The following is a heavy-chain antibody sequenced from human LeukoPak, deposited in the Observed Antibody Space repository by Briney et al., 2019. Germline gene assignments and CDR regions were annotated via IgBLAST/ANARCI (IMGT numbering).Heavy chain of an antibody. CDR1: GFIFSDYG. CDR2: ISRSSRYI. D-gene: IGHD5-24*01. V-gene: IGHV3-21*01. J-gene: IGHJ4*02. CDR3: AREGAGREGHNFDY. Sequence: SGGSLRLSCAASGFIFSDYGMNWVRQAPGKGLEWVSYISRSSRYIYYADSMKGRLTISKDNAKNSLYLQMDSLRAEDTALHYCAREGAGREGHNFDYWGQETLVTVSS.